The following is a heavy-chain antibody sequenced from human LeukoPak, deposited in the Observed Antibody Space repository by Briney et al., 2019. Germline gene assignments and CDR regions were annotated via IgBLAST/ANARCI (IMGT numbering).Heavy chain of an antibody. CDR3: AMLKNP. CDR2: ISYDGSNK. V-gene: IGHV3-30-3*01. CDR1: GFTFSSYA. J-gene: IGHJ5*02. Sequence: PGGSLRLSCAASGFTFSSYAMHWVRQAPGKGLEGVAVISYDGSNKYYADSVKGRFTISRDNSKNTLYLQMNSLRAEDTAVYYCAMLKNPWGQGTLVTVSS. D-gene: IGHD4/OR15-4a*01.